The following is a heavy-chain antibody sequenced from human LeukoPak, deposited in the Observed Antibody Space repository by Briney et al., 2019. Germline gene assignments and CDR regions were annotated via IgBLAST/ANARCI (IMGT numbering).Heavy chain of an antibody. V-gene: IGHV1-2*02. CDR1: GYTFTGYY. CDR3: ARSRAAPSNWFDP. Sequence: GASVKVSCKASGYTFTGYYMHWVRQAPGQGLEWMGWINPNSGGTNYAQKFQGRVTMTRDTSISTAYMELSRLRSDDTAVYYCARSRAAPSNWFDPWGQGTLVTVSS. CDR2: INPNSGGT. J-gene: IGHJ5*02. D-gene: IGHD6-25*01.